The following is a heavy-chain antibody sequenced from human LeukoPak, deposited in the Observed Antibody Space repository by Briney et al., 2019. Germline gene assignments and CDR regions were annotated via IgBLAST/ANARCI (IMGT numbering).Heavy chain of an antibody. V-gene: IGHV3-33*01. CDR2: IWYDGSNK. D-gene: IGHD4-17*01. CDR3: ASYNDYGDSY. J-gene: IGHJ4*02. Sequence: PGRSLRLSCAASGFTLSSYGMHWVRQAPGKGLEWVAVIWYDGSNKYYADSVKGRFTISRDNSKNTLYLQMNSLRAEDTAVYYCASYNDYGDSYWGQGTLVTVSS. CDR1: GFTLSSYG.